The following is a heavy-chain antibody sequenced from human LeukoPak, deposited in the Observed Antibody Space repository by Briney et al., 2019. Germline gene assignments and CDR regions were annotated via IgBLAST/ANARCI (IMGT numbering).Heavy chain of an antibody. CDR3: ASRDSGYDHRAFDI. CDR2: INSDGRST. V-gene: IGHV3-74*01. D-gene: IGHD5-12*01. CDR1: GFTFSSYW. J-gene: IGHJ3*02. Sequence: GGSLRLSCAASGFTFSSYWMHWVRQAPGKGLVWVSRINSDGRSTNYADSVKGRCTISRDNAKHTLYLQMNSLRAEDTAVYYCASRDSGYDHRAFDIWGQGAVVTVSS.